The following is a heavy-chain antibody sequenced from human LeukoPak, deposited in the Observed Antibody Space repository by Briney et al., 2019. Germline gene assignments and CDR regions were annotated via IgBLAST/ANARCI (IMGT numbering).Heavy chain of an antibody. CDR2: ISSSSSYI. CDR3: ARDRRAGKSGGIDY. V-gene: IGHV3-21*01. CDR1: GFTFSSYG. J-gene: IGHJ4*02. Sequence: GGSLRLSCAASGFTFSSYGMHWVRQAPGKGLEWVSSISSSSSYIYYADSVKGRFTISRDNAKNSLYLQMNSLRAEDTAAYYCARDRRAGKSGGIDYWGQGTLVTVSS. D-gene: IGHD5-12*01.